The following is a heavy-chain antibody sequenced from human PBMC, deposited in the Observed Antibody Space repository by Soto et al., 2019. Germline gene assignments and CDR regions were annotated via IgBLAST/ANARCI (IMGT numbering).Heavy chain of an antibody. D-gene: IGHD3-22*01. V-gene: IGHV1-69*13. J-gene: IGHJ3*02. CDR1: GGTFSSYA. CDR2: IIPIFGTA. Sequence: GASVKVSCKASGGTFSSYAISWVRQAPGQGLEWMGGIIPIFGTANYAQKFQGRVTITADESTSTAYMELSSLRSEDTAVYYCARARITMIVVVIKGVDAFDIWAQGAMVTVSS. CDR3: ARARITMIVVVIKGVDAFDI.